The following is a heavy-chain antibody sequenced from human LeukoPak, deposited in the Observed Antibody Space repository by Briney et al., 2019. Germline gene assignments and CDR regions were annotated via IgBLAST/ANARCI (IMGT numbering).Heavy chain of an antibody. D-gene: IGHD3-3*01. CDR1: GYTFTSDG. V-gene: IGHV1-18*01. Sequence: GASVKVSCKASGYTFTSDGICWVREAPGQGLEWMGWISAYNGNTNYAQKLKGRVTMTTDTSPSTAYMELSSLRSEDTAVYYCASPPLRSRDAFDIWGQGTMVTVSS. CDR3: ASPPLRSRDAFDI. CDR2: ISAYNGNT. J-gene: IGHJ3*02.